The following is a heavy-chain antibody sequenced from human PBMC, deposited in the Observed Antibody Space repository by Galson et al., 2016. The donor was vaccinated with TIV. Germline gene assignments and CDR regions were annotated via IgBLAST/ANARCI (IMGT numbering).Heavy chain of an antibody. D-gene: IGHD3-22*01. J-gene: IGHJ3*02. V-gene: IGHV3-74*03. CDR1: GFTLSSYW. CDR2: INSDGRTI. CDR3: ARDRDYYDSSSYSPDAFDM. Sequence: SLRLSCAASGFTLSSYWMHWVRQAPGKGLVWLSRINSDGRTITYADSVEGRFTFSRDNAKNTLYLQMNSMRAEDTAVYYCARDRDYYDSSSYSPDAFDMWGQGTMVTVSS.